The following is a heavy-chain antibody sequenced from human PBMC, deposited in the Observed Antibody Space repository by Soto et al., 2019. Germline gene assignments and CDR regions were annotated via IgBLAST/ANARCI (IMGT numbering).Heavy chain of an antibody. CDR1: GGSFSNFG. V-gene: IGHV1-69*13. D-gene: IGHD5-12*01. Sequence: SVKVSCKASGGSFSNFGISWVRQAPGQGLEWMGGIVPVFGRPNYAQRFRGRLTITADESTNTVYLELIDLRSEDTAVYYCAREGSGYNLWGQGTQVTVSS. CDR2: IVPVFGRP. J-gene: IGHJ1*01. CDR3: AREGSGYNL.